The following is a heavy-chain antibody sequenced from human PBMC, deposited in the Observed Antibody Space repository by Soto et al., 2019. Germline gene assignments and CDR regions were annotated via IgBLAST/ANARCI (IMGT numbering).Heavy chain of an antibody. D-gene: IGHD2-21*02. V-gene: IGHV3-23*01. CDR3: TQDDGSRDCLTVN. J-gene: IGHJ4*02. CDR2: ITGGGDNT. CDR1: GFTFTSYA. Sequence: EVQLLESGGDLVQPGGSLRLSCAASGFTFTSYAMSWIRQAPGKGLEWGSAITGGGDNTYYEDSVKGRFTISRDNSKNTLYLQMNSLRAADTSFYYCTQDDGSRDCLTVNWGQGTLVTVSS.